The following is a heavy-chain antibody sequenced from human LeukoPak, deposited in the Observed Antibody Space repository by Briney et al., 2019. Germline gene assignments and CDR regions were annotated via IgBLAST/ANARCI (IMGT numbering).Heavy chain of an antibody. V-gene: IGHV1-18*01. CDR3: ARDPFNGYSSGWYAPSSYYYGMDV. J-gene: IGHJ6*02. D-gene: IGHD6-19*01. CDR1: GYTFTSYG. Sequence: ASVKVSCKASGYTFTSYGISWVRQAPGQGLEWMGWISAYNGNTNYAQKLQGRVTMTTDTSTSTAYMELRRLRSDDTAVYYCARDPFNGYSSGWYAPSSYYYGMDVWGQGTTVTVSS. CDR2: ISAYNGNT.